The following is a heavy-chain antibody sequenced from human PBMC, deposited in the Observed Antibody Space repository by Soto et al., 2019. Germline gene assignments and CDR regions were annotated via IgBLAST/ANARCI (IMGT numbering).Heavy chain of an antibody. CDR3: ARMEWSGDDAFDI. CDR2: ISGSGTTI. V-gene: IGHV3-11*01. CDR1: AFTFSDFY. Sequence: QVQLVESGGGLVKPGGSLRLSCAASAFTFSDFYMTWIRQAPGKGLEWVSYISGSGTTISYADSVKGRFTISRDNTKNSLYLQMDSLRAEDTAVYYCARMEWSGDDAFDIWGQGTMVTVSS. D-gene: IGHD3-10*02. J-gene: IGHJ3*02.